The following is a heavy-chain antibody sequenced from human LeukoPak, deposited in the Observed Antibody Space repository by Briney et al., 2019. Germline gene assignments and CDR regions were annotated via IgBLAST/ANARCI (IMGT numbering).Heavy chain of an antibody. J-gene: IGHJ4*02. CDR2: INPLTGDA. V-gene: IGHV1-2*02. D-gene: IGHD3-22*01. CDR1: GYTFTENY. CDR3: ARGKSGYSP. Sequence: ASVTVSCKVSGYTFTENYIHWVRQAPGQGLEWMGLINPLTGDANYTERFQGRVTLTRDTSSGTACMHLSSLRYDDTAVYYCARGKSGYSPWGQGTPV.